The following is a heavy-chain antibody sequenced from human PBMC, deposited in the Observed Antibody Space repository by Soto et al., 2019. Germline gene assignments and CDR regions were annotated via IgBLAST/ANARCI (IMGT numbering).Heavy chain of an antibody. CDR1: GFTFSSFG. J-gene: IGHJ4*02. CDR2: ISASGGST. Sequence: EVQLLESGGGLVQPGGSLRLSCAASGFTFSSFGMSWVRQAPGKGLEWVSSISASGGSTYYADSVKGRFTISRDNSKNTLYLQMNSLRAEDTAVYYCARVAQWLYIVKYWGQGTLITVSS. V-gene: IGHV3-23*01. CDR3: ARVAQWLYIVKY. D-gene: IGHD6-19*01.